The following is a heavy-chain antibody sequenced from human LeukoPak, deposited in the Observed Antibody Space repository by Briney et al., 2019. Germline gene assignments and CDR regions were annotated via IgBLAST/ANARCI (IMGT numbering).Heavy chain of an antibody. V-gene: IGHV3-7*04. J-gene: IGHJ6*02. Sequence: GGSLRLSCAAPGFTFSTYWMSWVRQAPGKGLEWLANIKEDGTGKNHVDSVKGRFTISRDNAKNSLYLQMNGLRGEDTAVYYCAREIPQQLVAMDVWGQGTTVTVSS. CDR2: IKEDGTGK. D-gene: IGHD6-13*01. CDR1: GFTFSTYW. CDR3: AREIPQQLVAMDV.